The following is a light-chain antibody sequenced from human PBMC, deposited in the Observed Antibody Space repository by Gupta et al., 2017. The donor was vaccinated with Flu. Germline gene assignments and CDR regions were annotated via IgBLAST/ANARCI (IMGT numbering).Light chain of an antibody. Sequence: ITISGTGSNNDVGAHNFVSWYQQHPGKAPKVIIYEVSNRPFGVSSRFSASKSGNTASLTISGLQAADEADYYCNAYTNTGIRVFGGGTKLTVL. V-gene: IGLV2-14*01. J-gene: IGLJ3*02. CDR3: NAYTNTGIRV. CDR2: EVS. CDR1: NNDVGAHNF.